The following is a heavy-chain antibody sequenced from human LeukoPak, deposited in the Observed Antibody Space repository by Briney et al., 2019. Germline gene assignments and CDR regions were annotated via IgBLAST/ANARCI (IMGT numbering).Heavy chain of an antibody. J-gene: IGHJ3*02. CDR3: AKDIVATITIGPKDLAFDI. Sequence: PGGSLRLSCAASGFTFSNYAMSWVRQAPGKGLEWVSAISGSGGSTYYADSVKGRFTISRDNSKNTLYLQMNSLRAEDTAVYYCAKDIVATITIGPKDLAFDIWGQGTMVAVSS. V-gene: IGHV3-23*01. D-gene: IGHD5-12*01. CDR1: GFTFSNYA. CDR2: ISGSGGST.